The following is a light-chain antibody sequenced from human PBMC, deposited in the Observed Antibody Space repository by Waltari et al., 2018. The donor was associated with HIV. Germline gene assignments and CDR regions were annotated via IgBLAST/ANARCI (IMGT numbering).Light chain of an antibody. CDR3: QQYYETPPWT. Sequence: DIVMTQSPDSLVVSLGERATINCKSSQSVLHSSNNKNYLAWYQQKPGQPPKVLIYWASSRQPGVPDRFSGSGSGTDFSLTISSLQAEDVAVYDCQQYYETPPWTFGQGTKVEVK. CDR2: WAS. CDR1: QSVLHSSNNKNY. V-gene: IGKV4-1*01. J-gene: IGKJ1*01.